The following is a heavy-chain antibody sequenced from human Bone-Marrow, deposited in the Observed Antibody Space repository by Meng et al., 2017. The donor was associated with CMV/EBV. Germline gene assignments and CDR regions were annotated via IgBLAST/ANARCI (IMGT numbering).Heavy chain of an antibody. D-gene: IGHD3-16*01. J-gene: IGHJ4*02. CDR3: ARDLGEMGAIFFDS. CDR2: ISAYNGNS. Sequence: ASGYTFTSCGISWVRQAPGQGLEWMGWISAYNGNSKYSQTVQGRVTMTTDTSTGTAYMELRSLRSGDTAMYYCARDLGEMGAIFFDSWGQGTLVTVSS. V-gene: IGHV1-18*01. CDR1: GYTFTSCG.